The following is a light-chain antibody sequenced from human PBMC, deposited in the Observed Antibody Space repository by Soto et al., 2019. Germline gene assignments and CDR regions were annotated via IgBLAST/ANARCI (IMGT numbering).Light chain of an antibody. CDR3: SSYTSGSTHV. J-gene: IGLJ1*01. CDR2: DVN. CDR1: SSDVGGYNF. Sequence: QSALTQPASVSGSPGQSITISCTGTSSDVGGYNFVSWYQQHPGKVPKLMIFDVNSRPSGVSDRFSGSKSGNTASLTSSGLQAEDEGDYYCSSYTSGSTHVFGSGTKVPVL. V-gene: IGLV2-14*03.